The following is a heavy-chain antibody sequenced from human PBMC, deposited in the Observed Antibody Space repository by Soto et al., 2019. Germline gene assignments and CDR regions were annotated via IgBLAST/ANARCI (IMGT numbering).Heavy chain of an antibody. V-gene: IGHV3-30-3*01. CDR1: GFTFSSYA. Sequence: QVQLVESGGGVVQPGRSLRLSCAASGFTFSSYAMHWVRQAPGKGLEGVAVISYDGSNKYYADSVKGRFTISRDNSKNTLYLQMNSLRAEDTAVYYCARDRGMITSRAYGMDVWGQGTTVTVSS. CDR2: ISYDGSNK. J-gene: IGHJ6*02. CDR3: ARDRGMITSRAYGMDV. D-gene: IGHD3-16*01.